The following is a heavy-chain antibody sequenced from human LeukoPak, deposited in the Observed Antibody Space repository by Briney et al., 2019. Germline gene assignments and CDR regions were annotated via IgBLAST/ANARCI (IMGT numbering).Heavy chain of an antibody. V-gene: IGHV4-61*01. Sequence: PSQTLSLTCTVSGGSISGGSYYWSWIRQPPGKGLERIGYIYYSGSTNYNPSLKSRVTISVDTSKNQFSLKLSSVTTADTAVYYCVRLRGYSYGYVDYWGQGTLVTVSS. D-gene: IGHD5-18*01. J-gene: IGHJ4*02. CDR1: GGSISGGSYY. CDR2: IYYSGST. CDR3: VRLRGYSYGYVDY.